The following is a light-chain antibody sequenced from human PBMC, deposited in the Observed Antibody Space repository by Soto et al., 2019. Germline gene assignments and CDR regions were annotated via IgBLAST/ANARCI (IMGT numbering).Light chain of an antibody. J-gene: IGLJ1*01. CDR2: HVS. Sequence: QSALTQPRSVSGSPGQSVTISCTGTSSDVGGYKYVSWYQQYPGKAPKLMIYHVSKRPSGVPDRFSGSKSGNTASLTISGLQGEDETDYYCCSYRSGNTYAFRSGTKVTVL. CDR3: CSYRSGNTYA. V-gene: IGLV2-11*01. CDR1: SSDVGGYKY.